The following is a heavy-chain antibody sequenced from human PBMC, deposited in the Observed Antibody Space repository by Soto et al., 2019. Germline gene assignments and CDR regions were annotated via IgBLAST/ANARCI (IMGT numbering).Heavy chain of an antibody. Sequence: QLQLQESGPGLVKPSETLSLTCTVSGGSISSSSYYWGWIRQPPGKGLEWIGSIYYSGSTYYNLSLKSRVTIPVGTSKKQCAIELSSVTAADTGVHFCARLPGYCSRDSCRFDYWGQGTLVTVSS. V-gene: IGHV4-39*01. CDR3: ARLPGYCSRDSCRFDY. CDR1: GGSISSSSYY. CDR2: IYYSGST. D-gene: IGHD2-15*01. J-gene: IGHJ4*02.